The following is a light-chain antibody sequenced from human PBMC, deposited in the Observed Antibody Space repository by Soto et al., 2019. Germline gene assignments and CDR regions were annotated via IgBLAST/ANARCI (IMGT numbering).Light chain of an antibody. CDR3: SSYTTNSTGGYV. V-gene: IGLV2-14*01. J-gene: IGLJ1*01. CDR2: GVK. Sequence: QSVLTQPASVSGSPGQSITISCTGTSSDVGAYNYVSWYQQYPGKAPKLMIYGVKNRPSGVSNRFSGSRSGSTASLTISGLQAEDEADYYCSSYTTNSTGGYVFGTGTKVTVL. CDR1: SSDVGAYNY.